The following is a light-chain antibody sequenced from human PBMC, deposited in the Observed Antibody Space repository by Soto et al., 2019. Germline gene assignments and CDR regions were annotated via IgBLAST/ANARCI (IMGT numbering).Light chain of an antibody. CDR3: QQYGSSPTWT. Sequence: ESVLTQSPGTLSLSPGERATLSCRASQSVSSNYLAWYQQKPGQAPRLLIYGASTMATGIPDRFSGSGSGTDFTLTISRLEPEDSAVYYCQQYGSSPTWTFGQGTKVEIK. CDR1: QSVSSNY. V-gene: IGKV3-20*01. CDR2: GAS. J-gene: IGKJ1*01.